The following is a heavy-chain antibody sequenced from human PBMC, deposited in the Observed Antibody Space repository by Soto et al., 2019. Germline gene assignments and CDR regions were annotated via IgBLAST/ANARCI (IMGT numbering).Heavy chain of an antibody. Sequence: TGRTLRLPCSPSAIIYAYNQNKSLRQTKAQALESVSYIRPTGSTTAYAVSVERRFTISRDDAQNSLYLQINSLRAEDTAVYYCARIRIFGGIDYYYGMDVWGQVTTGTVSS. CDR1: AIIYAYNQ. CDR3: ARIRIFGGIDYYYGMDV. CDR2: IRPTGSTT. D-gene: IGHD3-3*01. V-gene: IGHV3-48*03. J-gene: IGHJ6*02.